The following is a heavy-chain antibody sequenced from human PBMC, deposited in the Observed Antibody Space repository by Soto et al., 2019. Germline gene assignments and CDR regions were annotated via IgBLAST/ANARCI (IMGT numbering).Heavy chain of an antibody. CDR1: GYTFTSYA. J-gene: IGHJ5*02. CDR3: ARGRIQLLNWFDP. V-gene: IGHV1-69*13. Sequence: SVKVSCKASGYTFTSYAISWVRQAPGQGLEWMGGIIPIFGTANYAQKFQGRVTITADESTSTAYMELSSLRSEDTAVYYCARGRIQLLNWFDPWGQGTPVTVSS. CDR2: IIPIFGTA. D-gene: IGHD5-18*01.